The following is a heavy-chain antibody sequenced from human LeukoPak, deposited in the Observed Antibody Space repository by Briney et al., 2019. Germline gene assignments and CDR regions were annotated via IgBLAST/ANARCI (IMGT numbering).Heavy chain of an antibody. CDR1: GVTVSNTW. CDR2: FTSRSAGGTI. J-gene: IGHJ4*02. CDR3: TTGGGTMDF. V-gene: IGHV3-15*01. Sequence: GGSLRLACTASGVTVSNTWMSWVRQAPGKGLEWVGLFTSRSAGGTIHYAAPVQGRFTILAEDSKNTWYLQMNGLQIEDTGIYYCTTGGGTMDFWGQGTLVTVSS. D-gene: IGHD2-15*01.